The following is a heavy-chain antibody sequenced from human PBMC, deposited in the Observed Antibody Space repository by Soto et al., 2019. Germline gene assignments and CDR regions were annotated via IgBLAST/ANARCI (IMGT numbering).Heavy chain of an antibody. D-gene: IGHD3-3*01. J-gene: IGHJ5*02. CDR3: ARVLFGRGNWFDP. V-gene: IGHV4-59*01. Sequence: PSETLSLTSTVSGGSISSYDWSWIRQPPGKGLEWIGYIYYSGYTNYNPSLKSRVTISVDTSKNQFSLKLSSVTAADTAVYYCARVLFGRGNWFDPWGQGTLVTVSS. CDR1: GGSISSYD. CDR2: IYYSGYT.